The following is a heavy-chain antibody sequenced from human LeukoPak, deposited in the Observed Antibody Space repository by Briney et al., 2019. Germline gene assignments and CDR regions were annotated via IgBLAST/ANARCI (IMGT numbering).Heavy chain of an antibody. V-gene: IGHV1-2*02. CDR2: INPNSGGT. Sequence: GASVKVSCKASGYTFTGYYMHWVRQAPGQGLEWMGWINPNSGGTNYAQKFQGRVTMTRDTSISTAYMELGRLRSDDTAVYYCARGEGYCSSTSCYSFDPWGQGTLVTVSS. CDR1: GYTFTGYY. J-gene: IGHJ5*02. CDR3: ARGEGYCSSTSCYSFDP. D-gene: IGHD2-2*01.